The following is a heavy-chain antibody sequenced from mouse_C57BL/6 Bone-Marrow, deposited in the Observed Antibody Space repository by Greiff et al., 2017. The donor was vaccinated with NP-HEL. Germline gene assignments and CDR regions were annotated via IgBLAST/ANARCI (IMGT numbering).Heavy chain of an antibody. CDR3: ARKRKFSYYYGSSYWYFDV. J-gene: IGHJ1*03. V-gene: IGHV1-26*01. CDR1: GYTFTDYY. D-gene: IGHD1-1*01. Sequence: EVQLQQSGPELVKPGASVKISCKASGYTFTDYYMNWVKQSHGKSLEWIGDINPNNGGTSYNQKFKGKATLTVDKSSSTAYMELRSLTSEDSAVYYCARKRKFSYYYGSSYWYFDVWGTGTTVTVSS. CDR2: INPNNGGT.